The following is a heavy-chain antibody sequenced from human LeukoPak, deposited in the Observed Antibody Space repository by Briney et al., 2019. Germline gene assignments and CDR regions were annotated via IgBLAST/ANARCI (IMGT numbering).Heavy chain of an antibody. Sequence: GGSLRLSCEASGFTFSTFAMIWVRQPPGKGLEWVSSIFPSGGEIHYADSVRGRFTISRDNSKSTLSLQMNSLRVEDTAIYYCARDYVWGSSESDYWGQGTLVTVSS. CDR2: IFPSGGEI. J-gene: IGHJ4*02. V-gene: IGHV3-23*01. CDR1: GFTFSTFA. CDR3: ARDYVWGSSESDY. D-gene: IGHD7-27*01.